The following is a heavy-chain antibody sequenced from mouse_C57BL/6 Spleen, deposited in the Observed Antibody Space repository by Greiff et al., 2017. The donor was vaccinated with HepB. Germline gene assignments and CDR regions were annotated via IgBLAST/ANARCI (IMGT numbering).Heavy chain of an antibody. Sequence: VQLQQSGAELAKPGASVKLSCKASGYTFTSYWMHWVKQRPGQGLEWIGYINPSSGYTKYNQKFKDKATLTADKSSSTAYMQLSSLQYEDSAVYYCARRRYGEGAMDYWGQGTSVTGSS. CDR3: ARRRYGEGAMDY. V-gene: IGHV1-7*01. CDR1: GYTFTSYW. CDR2: INPSSGYT. D-gene: IGHD2-13*01. J-gene: IGHJ4*01.